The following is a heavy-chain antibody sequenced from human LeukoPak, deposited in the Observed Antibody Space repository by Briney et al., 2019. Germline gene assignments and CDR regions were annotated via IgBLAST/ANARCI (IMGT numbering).Heavy chain of an antibody. CDR3: ARDFANIRGGGYFDN. J-gene: IGHJ4*02. V-gene: IGHV3-33*01. CDR1: GLPFSSYA. CDR2: IWFDGGKI. Sequence: GGSLRLSCAASGLPFSSYAMHWLRQAPGKGLEWVAVIWFDGGKIYYADSVKGRFTISRDNSKDTVYLQMNSLRVEDTAVYHCARDFANIRGGGYFDNWGQGTLVTVSS. D-gene: IGHD2/OR15-2a*01.